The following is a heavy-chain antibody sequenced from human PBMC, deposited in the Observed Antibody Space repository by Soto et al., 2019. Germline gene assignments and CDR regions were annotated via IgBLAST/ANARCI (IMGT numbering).Heavy chain of an antibody. CDR1: GFTFSSYG. Sequence: QVQLVESGGGVVQPGRSLRLSCAASGFTFSSYGMHWVRQAPGKGLEWVAVISYDGSNKYCADSVKGRFTISRDNSKNTLYLQMNSLRAEDTAVYYCAKDHDSSGWYAHYFDYWGQGTLVTVSS. J-gene: IGHJ4*02. V-gene: IGHV3-30*18. D-gene: IGHD6-19*01. CDR3: AKDHDSSGWYAHYFDY. CDR2: ISYDGSNK.